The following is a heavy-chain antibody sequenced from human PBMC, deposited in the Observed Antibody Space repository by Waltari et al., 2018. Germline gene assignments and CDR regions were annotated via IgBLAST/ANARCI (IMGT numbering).Heavy chain of an antibody. J-gene: IGHJ6*02. D-gene: IGHD4-4*01. V-gene: IGHV5-51*01. CDR3: ARRNAHFHFGMDV. Sequence: EVQLVQSGTEVKKPGESLKISCKASAFRYYPYWISWVRQMPGKGLEWMGIIYPGDSDTRYSPSFQGQVTFSVDRSISTAYLQWTSLKASDTGIYYCARRNAHFHFGMDVWGQGTTVTVSS. CDR1: AFRYYPYW. CDR2: IYPGDSDT.